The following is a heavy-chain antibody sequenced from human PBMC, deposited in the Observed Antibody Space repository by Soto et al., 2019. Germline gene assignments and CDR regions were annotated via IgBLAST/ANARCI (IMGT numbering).Heavy chain of an antibody. CDR1: GGTFSRYA. Sequence: SVKVSCKASGGTFSRYAISWVRRAPGQGLEWMGGIIPIFGTANYAQKFQGRVTITADESTSTAYMELSSLRFEDTAVYYCARAIVGPTTTGWLDPWGQGTLVTVSS. V-gene: IGHV1-69*13. J-gene: IGHJ5*02. CDR3: ARAIVGPTTTGWLDP. D-gene: IGHD1-26*01. CDR2: IIPIFGTA.